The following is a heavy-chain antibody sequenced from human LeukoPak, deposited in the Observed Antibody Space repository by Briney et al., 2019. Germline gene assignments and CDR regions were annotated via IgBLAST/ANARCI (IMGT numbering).Heavy chain of an antibody. D-gene: IGHD3-10*01. V-gene: IGHV1-8*01. Sequence: ASVKVSCKASGYTFTSYDINWVRQATGQGLEWMGWMNPNSGNTGYAQKFQGRVTMTRNTSISTAYMELSSLRSEDTAVYYCARGPPTLWFGAPTTGLVDPWGQGTLVTVSS. CDR1: GYTFTSYD. CDR3: ARGPPTLWFGAPTTGLVDP. J-gene: IGHJ5*02. CDR2: MNPNSGNT.